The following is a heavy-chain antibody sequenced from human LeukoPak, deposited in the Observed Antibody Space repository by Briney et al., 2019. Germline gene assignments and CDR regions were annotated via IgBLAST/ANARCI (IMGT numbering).Heavy chain of an antibody. J-gene: IGHJ4*02. CDR2: IIPIFGTA. CDR3: ARSIAAADTLDY. V-gene: IGHV1-69*13. Sequence: SVKVSCKASGGTFSSYAISWVRQAPGQGLEWMGGIIPIFGTANYAQKSQGRVTITADESTSTAYMELSSLRSEDTAVYYCARSIAAADTLDYWGQGTLVTVSS. CDR1: GGTFSSYA. D-gene: IGHD6-13*01.